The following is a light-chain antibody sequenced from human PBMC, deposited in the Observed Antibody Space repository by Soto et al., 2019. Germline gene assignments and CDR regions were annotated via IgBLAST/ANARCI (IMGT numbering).Light chain of an antibody. CDR3: QQYNSIGVT. Sequence: DIQMTQSPSTLSASVGDRVTITCRASHYISTLLALYQQKPGKAPKLLIYKASTLQSGVPSRFSGSGSGTEFTLTISSLQSDDFATYYCQQYNSIGVTFGQGTRLEIK. J-gene: IGKJ5*01. V-gene: IGKV1-5*03. CDR1: HYISTL. CDR2: KAS.